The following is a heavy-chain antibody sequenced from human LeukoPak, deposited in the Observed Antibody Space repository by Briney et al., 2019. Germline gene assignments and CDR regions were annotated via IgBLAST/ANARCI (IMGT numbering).Heavy chain of an antibody. J-gene: IGHJ6*02. CDR2: IIPIFGTA. CDR1: GGTFSSYA. CDR3: VRVGQLAPPIYYYYGMDV. Sequence: ASVKVSCKASGGTFSSYAISWVRQAPGQGLEWMGGIIPIFGTANYAQKFQGRVTITADESTSTAYMELSSLRSEDTAVYYCVRVGQLAPPIYYYYGMDVWGQGTTVTVSS. D-gene: IGHD6-6*01. V-gene: IGHV1-69*13.